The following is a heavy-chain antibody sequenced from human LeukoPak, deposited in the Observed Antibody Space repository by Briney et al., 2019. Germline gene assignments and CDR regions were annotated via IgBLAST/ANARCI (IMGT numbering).Heavy chain of an antibody. CDR1: SGSISTSNYY. J-gene: IGHJ5*02. CDR3: ARVGRRGRTNWFDP. Sequence: SETLSLTCTVSSGSISTSNYYWGWVRQPPGKALEWIGYIYYSGSTNYNTSLKSRVTISVDTSKNQFSLKLSSVTAADTAVYYCARVGRRGRTNWFDPWGQGTLVTVSS. V-gene: IGHV4-61*05. CDR2: IYYSGST. D-gene: IGHD1-1*01.